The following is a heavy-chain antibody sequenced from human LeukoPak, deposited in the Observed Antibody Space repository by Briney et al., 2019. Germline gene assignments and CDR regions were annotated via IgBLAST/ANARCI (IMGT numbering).Heavy chain of an antibody. CDR1: GGTFSSYA. D-gene: IGHD4-23*01. CDR3: ARAVAEDGAFDI. CDR2: IIPILGIA. J-gene: IGHJ3*02. Sequence: SVKVSCKASGGTFSSYAISWVRQAPGQGLEWMGRIIPILGIANYAQKFQGRVTITADKSTSTAYMELRSLRSDDTAVYYCARAVAEDGAFDIWGQGTMVTVSS. V-gene: IGHV1-69*04.